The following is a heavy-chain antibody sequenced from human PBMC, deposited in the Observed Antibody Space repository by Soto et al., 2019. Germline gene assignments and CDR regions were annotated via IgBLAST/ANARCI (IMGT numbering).Heavy chain of an antibody. CDR1: GGTFSSYA. D-gene: IGHD6-13*01. CDR2: IIPIFGTA. V-gene: IGHV1-69*13. Sequence: SVKVSCKASGGTFSSYAISWVRQAPGQGLEWMGGIIPIFGTANYAQKFQGRVTITADESTSTAYMELNSLRAEDTAVYYCARESSKGIAAAGRGWGFNWFDPWGQGTLVTVSS. CDR3: ARESSKGIAAAGRGWGFNWFDP. J-gene: IGHJ5*02.